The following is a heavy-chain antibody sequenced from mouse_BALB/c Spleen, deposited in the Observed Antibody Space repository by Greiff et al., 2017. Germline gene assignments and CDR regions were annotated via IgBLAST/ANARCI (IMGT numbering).Heavy chain of an antibody. J-gene: IGHJ3*01. V-gene: IGHV14-3*02. CDR3: AFLTTATSGFAY. D-gene: IGHD1-2*01. Sequence: VQLKQSGAELVKPGASVKLSCTASGFNIKDTYMHWVKQRPEQGLEWIGRIDPANGNTKYDPKFQGKATITADTSSNTAYLQLSSLTSEDTAVYYCAFLTTATSGFAYWGQGTLVTVSA. CDR1: GFNIKDTY. CDR2: IDPANGNT.